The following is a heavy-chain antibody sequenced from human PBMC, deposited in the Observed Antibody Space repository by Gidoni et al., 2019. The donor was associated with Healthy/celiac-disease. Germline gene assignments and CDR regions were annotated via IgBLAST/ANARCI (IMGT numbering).Heavy chain of an antibody. CDR3: ARFIVVVTAWGGVYGWFDP. D-gene: IGHD2-21*02. Sequence: QVQLQESGPGLVTPSQTLSLICTVSGGSISSGSYYWSWIRQPAGKGLEWIGRIYTSGSTNYNPSLKSRVTISVDTSKNQFSLKLSSVTAADTAVYYCARFIVVVTAWGGVYGWFDPWGQGTLVTVSS. CDR2: IYTSGST. CDR1: GGSISSGSYY. V-gene: IGHV4-61*02. J-gene: IGHJ5*02.